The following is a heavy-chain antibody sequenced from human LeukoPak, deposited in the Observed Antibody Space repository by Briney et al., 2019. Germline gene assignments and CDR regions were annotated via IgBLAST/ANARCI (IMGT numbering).Heavy chain of an antibody. CDR1: GYTFTGYY. D-gene: IGHD2-21*02. J-gene: IGHJ4*02. V-gene: IGHV1-2*06. CDR2: INPNSGDT. CDR3: ARDYCGGDCFPDY. Sequence: ASVKVSCEASGYTFTGYYVHRVRQAPGQGLEWMGRINPNSGDTNYAQKFQGRVTMTRDTSISTAYMELSRLRSDDTAVYYCARDYCGGDCFPDYWGQGTLVTVSS.